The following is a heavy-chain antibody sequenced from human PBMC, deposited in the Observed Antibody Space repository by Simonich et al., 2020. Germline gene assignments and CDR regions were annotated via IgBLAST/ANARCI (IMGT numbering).Heavy chain of an antibody. V-gene: IGHV3-7*01. Sequence: EVQLVESGGGLVQPGGSLRLSCAASGFTFSSYWMSWVRQAPGQGLEWVDKIKQDGSEKYYVDSVKGRFTIARDNDKISLFLQMTSLRAEDTAVYYCARDGLGTAYYYYMDVWGKGTTVTVSS. CDR3: ARDGLGTAYYYYMDV. CDR2: IKQDGSEK. CDR1: GFTFSSYW. D-gene: IGHD7-27*01. J-gene: IGHJ6*03.